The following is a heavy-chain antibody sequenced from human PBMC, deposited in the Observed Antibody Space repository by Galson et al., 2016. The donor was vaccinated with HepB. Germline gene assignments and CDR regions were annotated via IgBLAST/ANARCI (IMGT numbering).Heavy chain of an antibody. CDR3: ARELGS. V-gene: IGHV4-61*02. D-gene: IGHD3-16*01. Sequence: TLSLTCTVSGDSISTSRYSYWGWLRQPVGKGLEWIGLIYTSGSTKYNPSLKSRLTISLDTSKNQFSLELISVTAADTAVYYCARELGSWSQGTLVTVSS. J-gene: IGHJ5*02. CDR1: GDSISTSRYSY. CDR2: IYTSGST.